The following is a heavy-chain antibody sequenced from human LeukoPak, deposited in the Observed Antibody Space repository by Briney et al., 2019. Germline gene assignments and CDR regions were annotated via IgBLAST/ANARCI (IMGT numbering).Heavy chain of an antibody. V-gene: IGHV3-7*01. D-gene: IGHD2-21*01. Sequence: QSGGSLRLSCAASGFTFSSSWMSWVRQAPGKGLEWVTNIKPDGSEKYYVDSVKGRFTISRDNAKNSLYLQMDNLRAEDTAVYYCAREVDSFPACDYWGQGALVTVSS. J-gene: IGHJ4*02. CDR1: GFTFSSSW. CDR2: IKPDGSEK. CDR3: AREVDSFPACDY.